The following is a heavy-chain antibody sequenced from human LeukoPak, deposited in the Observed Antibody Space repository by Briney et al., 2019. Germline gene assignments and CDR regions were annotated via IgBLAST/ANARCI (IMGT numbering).Heavy chain of an antibody. J-gene: IGHJ5*02. V-gene: IGHV4-34*01. CDR1: GGSFSDYY. Sequence: SETLSLTCGVYGGSFSDYYWSWIRQPPGKGLEWIGEINHSGSTNYNPSLKSRVTISVDTSKNQFSLKVNSVTVADTAVYYCARRGYTYGWGWFDPWGQGTLATVSS. D-gene: IGHD5-18*01. CDR2: INHSGST. CDR3: ARRGYTYGWGWFDP.